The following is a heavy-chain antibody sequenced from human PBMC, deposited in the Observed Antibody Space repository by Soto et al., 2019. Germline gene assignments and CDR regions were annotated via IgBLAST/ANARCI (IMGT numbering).Heavy chain of an antibody. CDR2: INPKSGGT. CDR3: ARGDSTDCSNGVCSFFYNHDMDV. CDR1: GYSFTDYH. V-gene: IGHV1-2*04. Sequence: QVQLVQSGAEVKKPGASVKVSCKASGYSFTDYHIHWVRQAPGQGLEWLGRINPKSGGTSTAQKFQGWVTMTTDTSISTVSMELSRLTSDDTAIYYCARGDSTDCSNGVCSFFYNHDMDVWGQGTTVTLSS. D-gene: IGHD2-8*01. J-gene: IGHJ6*02.